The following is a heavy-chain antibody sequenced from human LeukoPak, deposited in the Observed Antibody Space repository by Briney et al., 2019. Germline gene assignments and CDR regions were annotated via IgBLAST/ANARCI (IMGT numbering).Heavy chain of an antibody. CDR1: GGSISSSSYY. Sequence: PSETLSLTCTVSGGSISSSSYYWGWIRQPPGTGLEWIGSIYYSGSTYYNPSLKSRATISVDTSKNQFSLKLSSVTAADTAVYYCASTGSSWPYYYYYMDVWGKGTTVTISS. V-gene: IGHV4-39*01. J-gene: IGHJ6*03. CDR2: IYYSGST. CDR3: ASTGSSWPYYYYYMDV. D-gene: IGHD6-13*01.